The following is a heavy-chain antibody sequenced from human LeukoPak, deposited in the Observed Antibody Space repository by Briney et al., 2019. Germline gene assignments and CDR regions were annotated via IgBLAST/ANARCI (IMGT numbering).Heavy chain of an antibody. CDR3: TSGSYHEVDY. Sequence: GGSLRLSCAASGFTFSSYWMSWVRQAPGKGLEWVANIKQDGSEKNYVDSVKGRFTISRDNAKNSLYLQMNSLRAEDTAVYYCTSGSYHEVDYWGQGTLVTVSS. D-gene: IGHD1-26*01. CDR1: GFTFSSYW. CDR2: IKQDGSEK. J-gene: IGHJ4*02. V-gene: IGHV3-7*01.